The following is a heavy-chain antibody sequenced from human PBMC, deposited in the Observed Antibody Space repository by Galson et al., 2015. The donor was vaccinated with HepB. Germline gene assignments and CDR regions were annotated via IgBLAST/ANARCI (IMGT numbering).Heavy chain of an antibody. V-gene: IGHV3-48*03. Sequence: SLRLSCAASGFTFSNYEMNWVRQAPGKGLEWVSYISSSGSYIYYADSVKGRFTISRDNAKNSLYLQMNSLRAEDTAVYYCARAVGVVVVITTIDYWGQGTLVTVSS. J-gene: IGHJ4*02. CDR1: GFTFSNYE. CDR3: ARAVGVVVVITTIDY. CDR2: ISSSGSYI. D-gene: IGHD3-22*01.